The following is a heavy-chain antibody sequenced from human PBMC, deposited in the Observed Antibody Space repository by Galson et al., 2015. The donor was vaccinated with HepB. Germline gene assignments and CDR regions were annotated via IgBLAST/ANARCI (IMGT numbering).Heavy chain of an antibody. V-gene: IGHV7-4-1*02. CDR3: ARDAGDYPSDDAFDI. Sequence: SVKVSCKASGYTFTSYAMNWVRRAPGQGLEWMGWINTNTGNPTYAQGFTGRFVFSLDTSVSTAYLQISSLKAEDTAVYYCARDAGDYPSDDAFDIWGQGTMVTVSS. J-gene: IGHJ3*02. D-gene: IGHD4-17*01. CDR1: GYTFTSYA. CDR2: INTNTGNP.